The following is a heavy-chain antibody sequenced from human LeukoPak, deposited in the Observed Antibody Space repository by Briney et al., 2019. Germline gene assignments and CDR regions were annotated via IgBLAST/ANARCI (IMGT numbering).Heavy chain of an antibody. CDR3: AIIPATYYYDSSGLNAFDI. Sequence: GESLKISCKGSGYSFTSYWIGWVRQMPGKGLEWMGIIYPGDSDTRYSPSFQGQVTISADKSISTAYLQWSSLKASDTAMYYCAIIPATYYYDSSGLNAFDIWGQGTMVTVSS. D-gene: IGHD3-22*01. V-gene: IGHV5-51*01. CDR2: IYPGDSDT. J-gene: IGHJ3*02. CDR1: GYSFTSYW.